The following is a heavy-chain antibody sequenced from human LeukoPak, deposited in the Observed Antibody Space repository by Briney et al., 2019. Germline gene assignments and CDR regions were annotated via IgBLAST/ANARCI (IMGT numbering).Heavy chain of an antibody. CDR2: ISGSGGST. CDR1: GFTFSNYA. D-gene: IGHD6-13*01. Sequence: QTGGSLRLSCAASGFTFSNYAMSWVRQAPGKGLQWVSAISGSGGSTYYADSVKGRFSISRDNSKNTLYVQMSSLRDEDTAVYYCAKDPRDPYSSSWYLFYYYGMDVWGQGTTVTVSS. V-gene: IGHV3-23*01. CDR3: AKDPRDPYSSSWYLFYYYGMDV. J-gene: IGHJ6*02.